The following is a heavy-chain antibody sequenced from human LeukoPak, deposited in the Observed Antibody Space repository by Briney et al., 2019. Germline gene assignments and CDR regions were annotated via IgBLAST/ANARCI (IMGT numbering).Heavy chain of an antibody. CDR2: ISSSSSYI. Sequence: GGSLRLSCAASGFTFSSYAMSWVRQTPGKGLEWVSSISSSSSYIYYADSVKGRFTISRDNAKNSLYLQMNSLRAEDTAVYYCARDYPAAGSSFDYWGQGTLVTVSS. V-gene: IGHV3-21*01. CDR3: ARDYPAAGSSFDY. CDR1: GFTFSSYA. D-gene: IGHD6-13*01. J-gene: IGHJ4*02.